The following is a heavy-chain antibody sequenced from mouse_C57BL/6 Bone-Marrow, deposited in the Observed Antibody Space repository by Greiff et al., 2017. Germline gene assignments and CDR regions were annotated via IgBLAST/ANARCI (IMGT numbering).Heavy chain of an antibody. J-gene: IGHJ3*01. CDR3: VYYCNCLAY. CDR2: RYPRSGNT. CDR1: GYTFTSYG. V-gene: IGHV1-81*01. Sequence: VQLQQSGAELARPGASVKLSCKASGYTFTSYGISWVKQRTGQGLEWIGERYPRSGNTYYNEKFKGKATLTADKSSSTAYMELRSLTSEDSAVYFCVYYCNCLAYWGQGTLVTVSA. D-gene: IGHD2-1*01.